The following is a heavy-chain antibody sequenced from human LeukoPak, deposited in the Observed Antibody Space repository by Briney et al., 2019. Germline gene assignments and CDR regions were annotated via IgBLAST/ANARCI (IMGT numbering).Heavy chain of an antibody. Sequence: PGGSLRLFCAASGFTVSSNYMSWVRQAPGKGLEWVSVIYSGGSTYYADSVKGRFTISRDNSKNTLYLQMNSLRAEDTAVYYCARGQVDGYYYGDHDAFDIWGQGTMVTVSS. CDR2: IYSGGST. V-gene: IGHV3-66*01. CDR3: ARGQVDGYYYGDHDAFDI. J-gene: IGHJ3*02. D-gene: IGHD3-22*01. CDR1: GFTVSSNY.